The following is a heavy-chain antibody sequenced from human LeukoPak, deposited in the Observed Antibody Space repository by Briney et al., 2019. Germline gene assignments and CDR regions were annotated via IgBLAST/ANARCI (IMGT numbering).Heavy chain of an antibody. CDR2: IYSGGST. CDR3: ARDRLVTAIRYYYYGMDV. Sequence: GGSLRLSCAASGFTVSSNYMSWVRQAPGKGLEWVSVIYSGGSTYYADSVKGPFTISRDNSKNTLYLQMNSLRAEDTAVYYCARDRLVTAIRYYYYGMDVWGQGTTVTVSS. V-gene: IGHV3-66*02. D-gene: IGHD2-21*02. CDR1: GFTVSSNY. J-gene: IGHJ6*02.